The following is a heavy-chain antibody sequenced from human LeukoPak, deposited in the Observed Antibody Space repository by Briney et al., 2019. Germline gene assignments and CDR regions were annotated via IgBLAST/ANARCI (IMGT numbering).Heavy chain of an antibody. V-gene: IGHV3-11*01. J-gene: IGHJ6*02. Sequence: GGSLRLSCAASGFTFSGHYMSWIRQAPGKGVEWVSYISSSGSTIYYADSVKGRFTISRDNAKNSLYLQMNSLRAEDTAVYYCARGNSSWYGYYYGMDVWGQGTTVTVSS. D-gene: IGHD6-13*01. CDR1: GFTFSGHY. CDR2: ISSSGSTI. CDR3: ARGNSSWYGYYYGMDV.